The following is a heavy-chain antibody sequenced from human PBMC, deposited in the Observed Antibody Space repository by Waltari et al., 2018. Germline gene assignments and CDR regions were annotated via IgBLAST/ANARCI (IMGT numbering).Heavy chain of an antibody. V-gene: IGHV3-74*01. CDR3: ARAQLTMARNLDL. CDR1: GFTFSSYW. J-gene: IGHJ2*01. D-gene: IGHD3-10*01. Sequence: EVQLVESGGGLVQPGGSLGLSCVTSGFTFSSYWMHWVRQVPGKGLGWVYRISSDGSTTSYADSGKGRFSISRDKAKNTLYLQMNSLRADDTSVYYCARAQLTMARNLDLWGRGTLVTVSS. CDR2: ISSDGSTT.